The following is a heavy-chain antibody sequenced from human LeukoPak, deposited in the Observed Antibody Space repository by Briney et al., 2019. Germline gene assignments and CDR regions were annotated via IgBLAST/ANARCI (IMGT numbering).Heavy chain of an antibody. CDR2: IGGRGGST. CDR1: RFTFSSHA. V-gene: IGHV3-23*01. D-gene: IGHD4-11*01. CDR3: AKDLPYSNDPLVFDY. Sequence: PGGYLRLSCVASRFTFSSHAMAWVRQAPGKGLEWVSAIGGRGGSTYYADSVKGRFTISRDTSKNTLYLQMNSLRAEDTAVYYCAKDLPYSNDPLVFDYWGQGTLVTVSS. J-gene: IGHJ4*02.